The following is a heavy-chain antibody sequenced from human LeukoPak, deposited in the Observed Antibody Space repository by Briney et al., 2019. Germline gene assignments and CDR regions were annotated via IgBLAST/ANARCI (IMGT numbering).Heavy chain of an antibody. CDR3: ASYTVSSGWPLFDF. CDR2: IYYSGST. Sequence: SETLSLTCTVSGGSISSYYWDWIRQPPGKGLEWIGTIYYSGSTYYNPSLNSRVTISVDTSNNQFSLKLSSVTAADTAVYYCASYTVSSGWPLFDFWGQGTLVTVSS. D-gene: IGHD6-19*01. V-gene: IGHV4-39*01. J-gene: IGHJ4*02. CDR1: GGSISSYY.